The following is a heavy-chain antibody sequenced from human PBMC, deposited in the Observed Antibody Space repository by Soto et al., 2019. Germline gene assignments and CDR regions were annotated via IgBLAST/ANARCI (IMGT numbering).Heavy chain of an antibody. D-gene: IGHD6-25*01. Sequence: GGSLRLSCAASGFTFSSYAMNWVRQAPGKGLEWVSGISGSGGTTYYADSVKGRFTISRDNSKNTLSLQMNSLRAEDTAVYYCAKDRVAATGIDYWGQGTLVTVSS. CDR2: ISGSGGTT. CDR1: GFTFSSYA. CDR3: AKDRVAATGIDY. V-gene: IGHV3-23*01. J-gene: IGHJ4*02.